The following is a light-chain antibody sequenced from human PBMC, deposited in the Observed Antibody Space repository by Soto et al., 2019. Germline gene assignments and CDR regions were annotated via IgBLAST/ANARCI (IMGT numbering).Light chain of an antibody. V-gene: IGKV4-1*01. CDR1: QSVLYTSNNKNY. CDR3: QQYNSPPYT. Sequence: DIVMTQSPDSLAASLGERATINCKSSQSVLYTSNNKNYLAWYQQKPRQPPKLLIYWASTRESGVPDRFSGSGSGTDFTLTISSLQAEDVAVYYCQQYNSPPYTFGQGTKLEIK. CDR2: WAS. J-gene: IGKJ2*01.